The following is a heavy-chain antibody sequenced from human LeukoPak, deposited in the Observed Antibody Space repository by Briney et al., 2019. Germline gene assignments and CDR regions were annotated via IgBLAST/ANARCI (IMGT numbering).Heavy chain of an antibody. CDR2: ISASGEST. D-gene: IGHD3-16*01. CDR1: GFTFGSYV. CDR3: AQGTRFAS. V-gene: IGHV3-23*01. Sequence: GGSLRLSCAASGFTFGSYVMSWVRQAPGKGLEWVSTISASGESTNYADSVRGRFTISRDSSKNTVNLQMNSLRAEDPAVYYCAQGTRFASWGQGTLVTVSS. J-gene: IGHJ4*02.